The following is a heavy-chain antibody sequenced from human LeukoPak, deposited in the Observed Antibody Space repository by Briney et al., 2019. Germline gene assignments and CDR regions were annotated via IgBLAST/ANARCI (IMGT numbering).Heavy chain of an antibody. Sequence: GGSLRLSCAASGFTFSSYGMHWARQAPGKGLEWVSFISSSSSTIYYADSVKGRFTISRDNAKNSLFLQLNSLRAEDTAVYYCARALRAYYFDDWGQGTLVTVSS. CDR1: GFTFSSYG. CDR3: ARALRAYYFDD. J-gene: IGHJ4*02. CDR2: ISSSSSTI. V-gene: IGHV3-48*01. D-gene: IGHD2-21*01.